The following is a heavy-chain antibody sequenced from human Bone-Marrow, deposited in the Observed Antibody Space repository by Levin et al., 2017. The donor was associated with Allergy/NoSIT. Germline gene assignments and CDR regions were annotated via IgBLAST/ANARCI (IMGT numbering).Heavy chain of an antibody. CDR2: ISGDGRRT. CDR1: GFIFDNFA. Sequence: PGGSLRLSCAASGFIFDNFAMTWVRQAPGKGLEWVSGISGDGRRTNYADSVRGRFTISRDSSKNTLYLQMNSLRDDDTAIYYCAKDSKGGYSSFADALDVWGQGTTVT. CDR3: AKDSKGGYSSFADALDV. V-gene: IGHV3-23*01. D-gene: IGHD5-18*01. J-gene: IGHJ6*02.